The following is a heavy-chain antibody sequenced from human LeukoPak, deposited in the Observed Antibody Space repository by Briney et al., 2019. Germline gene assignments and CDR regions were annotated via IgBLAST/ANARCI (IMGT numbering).Heavy chain of an antibody. V-gene: IGHV3-74*03. CDR1: GFTFSSYW. CDR2: INRDGSST. D-gene: IGHD5-12*01. J-gene: IGHJ4*02. CDR3: AREGGYSGSGLDY. Sequence: PGGSLRLSCAASGFTFSSYWMHWVRQAPGKGLVWVSRINRDGSSTTNADSVKGRFTISRDNAKNTLYLQMNSLRAEDAAVYYCAREGGYSGSGLDYWGQGTLVTVSS.